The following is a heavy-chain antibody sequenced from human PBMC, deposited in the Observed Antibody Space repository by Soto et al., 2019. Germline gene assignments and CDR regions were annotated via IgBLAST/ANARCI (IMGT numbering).Heavy chain of an antibody. CDR2: IYSGGNT. Sequence: VQLVESGGGLVQPGESLRLSCAASGFTVSNNYMSWVRQAPGKGLEWVSFIYSGGNTYYADSVKGRFTISRDKSKNTLYIKMHNARVEDVSVCECTRRLESWGQGTLVTVSS. V-gene: IGHV3-66*01. J-gene: IGHJ4*02. CDR1: GFTVSNNY. CDR3: TRRLES.